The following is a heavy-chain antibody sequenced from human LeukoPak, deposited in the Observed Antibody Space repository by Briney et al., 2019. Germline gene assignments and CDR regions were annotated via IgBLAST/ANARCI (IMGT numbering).Heavy chain of an antibody. CDR1: GLTVSRNF. CDR3: ARDEYEYAGWFDL. J-gene: IGHJ5*02. CDR2: MYRDGRT. V-gene: IGHV3-66*01. Sequence: GGSLRLSCAASGLTVSRNFMSWVRQAPGKGLEWVSVMYRDGRTYYADSVKGRFTISRDNSKNSLYLQMNSLRAEDTAVYYCARDEYEYAGWFDLWGQGTLVAVSS. D-gene: IGHD2-8*01.